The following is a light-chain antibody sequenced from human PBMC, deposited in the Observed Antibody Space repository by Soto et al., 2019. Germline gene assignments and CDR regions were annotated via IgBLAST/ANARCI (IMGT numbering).Light chain of an antibody. V-gene: IGKV1-5*01. Sequence: IQVTQSPPTLSASVGDRVTITCRASQTSSTWMAWYQQKPGKAPKLLVYDASTLQRGVPSRFSGSGSGTEGTLTISSLQPDDFATYYCQQYKSYPWTFGQGTKVDIK. J-gene: IGKJ1*01. CDR2: DAS. CDR3: QQYKSYPWT. CDR1: QTSSTW.